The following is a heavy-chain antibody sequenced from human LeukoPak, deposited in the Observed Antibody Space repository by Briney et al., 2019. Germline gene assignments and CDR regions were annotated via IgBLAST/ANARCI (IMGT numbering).Heavy chain of an antibody. CDR1: GFTFSSYS. Sequence: GGSLRLSCAASGFTFSSYSMNWVRRAPGKGLEWVANINDGGSEKYYVESVKGRFTISRDNTKNSLYLQMNSLRAEDTAIYYCAREGEGYFDYWGQGTLVTVSS. V-gene: IGHV3-7*01. J-gene: IGHJ4*02. D-gene: IGHD2-21*01. CDR3: AREGEGYFDY. CDR2: INDGGSEK.